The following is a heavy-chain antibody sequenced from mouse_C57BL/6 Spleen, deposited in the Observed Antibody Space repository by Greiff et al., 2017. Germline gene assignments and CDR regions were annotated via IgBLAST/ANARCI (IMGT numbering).Heavy chain of an antibody. Sequence: VKLQQPGAELVKPGASVKMSCKASGYTFTSYWITWVKQRPGQGLEWIGDIYPGSGSTNYNEKFKSKATLTVDTSSSTAYMQLSSLTSEYSAVYYCARPDSSGYVFDYWGQGTTLTVSS. CDR2: IYPGSGST. CDR1: GYTFTSYW. V-gene: IGHV1-55*01. D-gene: IGHD3-2*02. J-gene: IGHJ2*01. CDR3: ARPDSSGYVFDY.